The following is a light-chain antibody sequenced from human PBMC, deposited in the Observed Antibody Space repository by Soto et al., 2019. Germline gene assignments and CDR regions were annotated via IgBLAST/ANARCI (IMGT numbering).Light chain of an antibody. J-gene: IGLJ2*01. CDR2: LNIDGSH. CDR3: QTWVTGIVV. Sequence: QPVLTQSPSASASLGASVKPTCTLSSGHSSYAIAWHQQQPEKGPRYLMNLNIDGSHSKGDGVPDRCSGDSSAAERYLTISGLQCEDEADYYCQTWVTGIVVFGGGTKVTVL. V-gene: IGLV4-69*01. CDR1: SGHSSYA.